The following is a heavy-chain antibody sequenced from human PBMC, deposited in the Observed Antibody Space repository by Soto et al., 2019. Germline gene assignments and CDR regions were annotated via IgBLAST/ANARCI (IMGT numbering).Heavy chain of an antibody. CDR1: GGSFSGYY. D-gene: IGHD5-12*01. J-gene: IGHJ4*02. V-gene: IGHV4-59*01. CDR3: ARGDLMWLPTEY. Sequence: SETLSLTCAVYGGSFSGYYWSWIRQPPGKGLEWIGYIYYSGSTNYNPSLKSRVTISVDTSKNQFSLKLSSVTAADTAVYYCARGDLMWLPTEYWGQGTLVTVSS. CDR2: IYYSGST.